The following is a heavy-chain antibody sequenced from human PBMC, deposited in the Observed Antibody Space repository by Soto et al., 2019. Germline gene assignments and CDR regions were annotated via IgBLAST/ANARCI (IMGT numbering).Heavy chain of an antibody. D-gene: IGHD2-8*02. CDR2: IYDRGRRST. CDR1: GDSISSVDFF. J-gene: IGHJ6*02. CDR3: ARYCNRGVCSSPYHYYSMDV. Sequence: SETLSLTCAVSGDSISSVDFFWSWIRQPPGKGPEWIGYIYDRGRRSTYYNPSLESRLTMSVDMSKNQFSLTLSSVTAADTAVYYCARYCNRGVCSSPYHYYSMDVWGPGTTVTVSS. V-gene: IGHV4-30-4*01.